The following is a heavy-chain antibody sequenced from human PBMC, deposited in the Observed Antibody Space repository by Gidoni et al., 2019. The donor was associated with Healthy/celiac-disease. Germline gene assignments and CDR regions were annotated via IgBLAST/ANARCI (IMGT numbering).Heavy chain of an antibody. CDR1: GFTFSNAW. V-gene: IGHV3-15*01. D-gene: IGHD6-13*01. J-gene: IGHJ4*02. CDR2: IKSKNDGGTT. CDR3: TTDNRVGSGYSSSWKRKDFDY. Sequence: EVQLVESGGGLVKPGGSLRLSCAAYGFTFSNAWMSWVRQAPGKGLEWVGRIKSKNDGGTTDYAAPVKGRFTISRDDSKNTLYLQMNSLKTEDTAVYYCTTDNRVGSGYSSSWKRKDFDYWGQGTLVTVSS.